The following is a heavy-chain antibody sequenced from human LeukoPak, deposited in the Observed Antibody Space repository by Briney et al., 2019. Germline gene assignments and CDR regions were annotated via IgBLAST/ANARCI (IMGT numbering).Heavy chain of an antibody. V-gene: IGHV3-21*01. Sequence: GSLILSCAASGFTFSSYSMNWVRPAPGKGLGWVSSISSSSSYIYYADSVKGRFTISRDNAKNSLYLQMNSLRAEDTAVYYCARGYSSSWYVFGYWGQGTLVTVSS. D-gene: IGHD6-13*01. CDR3: ARGYSSSWYVFGY. CDR2: ISSSSSYI. CDR1: GFTFSSYS. J-gene: IGHJ4*02.